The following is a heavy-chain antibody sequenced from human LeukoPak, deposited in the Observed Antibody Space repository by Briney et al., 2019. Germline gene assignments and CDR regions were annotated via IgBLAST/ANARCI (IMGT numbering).Heavy chain of an antibody. CDR3: ARARAPIVGATRGIYFDY. CDR1: GGSISSYY. V-gene: IGHV4-59*01. CDR2: IYYSGST. J-gene: IGHJ4*02. D-gene: IGHD1-26*01. Sequence: SETLSLTCTVSGGSISSYYWSWIRQPAGKGLEWIGYIYYSGSTNYNPSLKSRVTISVDTSKNQFSLKLSSVTAADTAVYYCARARAPIVGATRGIYFDYWGQGTLVTVSS.